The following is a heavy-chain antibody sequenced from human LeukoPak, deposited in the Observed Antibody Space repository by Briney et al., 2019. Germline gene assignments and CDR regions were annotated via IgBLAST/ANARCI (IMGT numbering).Heavy chain of an antibody. CDR1: GFTFSSHG. V-gene: IGHV3-30*18. Sequence: GRSLRLPCAASGFTFSSHGMHWVRQAPGKGLECVAVISYDGNNKYFADSVKGRFTISRDNSKNTLYLQMNSLRAEDTAVYYCAKGTVTTLTGWGQGTLVTVSS. CDR2: ISYDGNNK. CDR3: AKGTVTTLTG. D-gene: IGHD4-17*01. J-gene: IGHJ4*02.